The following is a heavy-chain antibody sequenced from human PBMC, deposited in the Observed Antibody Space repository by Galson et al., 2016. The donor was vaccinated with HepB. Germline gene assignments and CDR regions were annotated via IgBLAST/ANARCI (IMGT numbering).Heavy chain of an antibody. CDR1: GFIFRSYG. CDR3: ARDRMSGSPDAYFGH. CDR2: IWYDGSNK. Sequence: SLRLSCAASGFIFRSYGMHWVRQAPGKGLEWVAVIWYDGSNKYYADSVKGRFTISRDNSKNTLYLQMNSLRAEDTAVYYCARDRMSGSPDAYFGHWGQGTLVTVSS. V-gene: IGHV3-33*01. J-gene: IGHJ4*02. D-gene: IGHD2-15*01.